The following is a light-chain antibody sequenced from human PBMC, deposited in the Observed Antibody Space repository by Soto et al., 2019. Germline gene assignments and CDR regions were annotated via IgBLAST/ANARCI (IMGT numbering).Light chain of an antibody. CDR1: QSVSSSY. CDR3: HQYDSIVQT. Sequence: EIVLTQSPGTLSLSPVDRATLSCRASQSVSSSYLAWYQQKPGQAPGLLIYGASSRATGIPDRFSGSGSGTDFTLTISRLEPGDFAVYYCHQYDSIVQTFGQGTKVDI. CDR2: GAS. J-gene: IGKJ1*01. V-gene: IGKV3-20*01.